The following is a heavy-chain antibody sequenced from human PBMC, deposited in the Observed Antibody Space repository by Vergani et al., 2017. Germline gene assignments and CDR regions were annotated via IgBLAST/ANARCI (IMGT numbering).Heavy chain of an antibody. D-gene: IGHD2-21*01. CDR1: GGSISSGDYY. V-gene: IGHV4-30-4*08. CDR2: IYYSGST. Sequence: QVQLQESGPGLVKPSQTLSLTCTVSGGSISSGDYYWSWIRQPPGKGLEWIGYIYYSGSTYYNPSLKSRVTMSVDTSKNQFSLKLSSVTAADTAIYYCAYCGGDCYSGFYFYYMDVWDEGTTVTVSS. CDR3: AYCGGDCYSGFYFYYMDV. J-gene: IGHJ6*03.